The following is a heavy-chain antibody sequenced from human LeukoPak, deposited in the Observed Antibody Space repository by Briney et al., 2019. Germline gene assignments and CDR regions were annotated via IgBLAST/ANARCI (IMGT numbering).Heavy chain of an antibody. CDR2: IYPGDSAT. D-gene: IGHD6-13*01. J-gene: IGHJ5*02. Sequence: GESLKISCKGSGYTFTDYWIALVRQIPGKGLWWMGIIYPGDSATRYSPSFRGLVTISADKSISTAYLRWSSLKASDTAMYYCARHSSSWYHLLGSLDPWGQGTLVTVSS. CDR3: ARHSSSWYHLLGSLDP. V-gene: IGHV5-51*01. CDR1: GYTFTDYW.